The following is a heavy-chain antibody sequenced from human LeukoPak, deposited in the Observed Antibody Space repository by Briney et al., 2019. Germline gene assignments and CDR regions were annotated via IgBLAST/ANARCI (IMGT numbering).Heavy chain of an antibody. CDR3: AKGRLPYGDYVPRYYYYGMDV. Sequence: GGSLRLSCAASGSTFSSYAMSWVRQAPGKGLEWVSAISGSGGSTYYADSVKGRFTISRDNSKNTLYLQMNSLRAEDTAVYYCAKGRLPYGDYVPRYYYYGMDVWGQGTTVTVSS. J-gene: IGHJ6*02. D-gene: IGHD4-17*01. V-gene: IGHV3-23*01. CDR1: GSTFSSYA. CDR2: ISGSGGST.